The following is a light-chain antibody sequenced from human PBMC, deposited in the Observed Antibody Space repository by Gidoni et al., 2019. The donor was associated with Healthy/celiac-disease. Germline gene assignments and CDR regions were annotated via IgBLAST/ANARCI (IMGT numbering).Light chain of an antibody. CDR2: DAS. CDR3: QQYDNLYT. Sequence: IQMTQSPSSLSASVGDRVTITCQASQDISNYLNWYQQKPGKAPKLLIYDASNLETGVPSRFSGSGSVTDFTFTISSLQPEDIATYYCQQYDNLYTFGQGTKLEIK. CDR1: QDISNY. V-gene: IGKV1-33*01. J-gene: IGKJ2*01.